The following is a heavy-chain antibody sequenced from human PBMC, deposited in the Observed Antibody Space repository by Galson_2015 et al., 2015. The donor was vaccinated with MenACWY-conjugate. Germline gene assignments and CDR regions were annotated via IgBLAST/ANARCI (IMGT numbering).Heavy chain of an antibody. Sequence: SLRLSCAASDFIFSSRAMSWVRQAPGKGLEWVAAISGSPGTTFYADSVRGRFTISRDKSQNTLYLQMNSLRAEDTAVYYCVKEEESGYSYAETWGQGTLVTVSS. J-gene: IGHJ5*02. CDR1: DFIFSSRA. V-gene: IGHV3-23*01. CDR3: VKEEESGYSYAET. D-gene: IGHD5-12*01. CDR2: ISGSPGTT.